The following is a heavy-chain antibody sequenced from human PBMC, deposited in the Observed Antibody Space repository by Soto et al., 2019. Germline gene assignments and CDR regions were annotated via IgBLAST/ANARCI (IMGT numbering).Heavy chain of an antibody. D-gene: IGHD5-18*01. V-gene: IGHV1-18*04. Sequence: ASVKVSCNASGCTFTSYGISWVLQAPGQGLEWMGWISAYNGNTNYSQKLQGRVTMTTDTSTSTAYMELRSLRSDDTAVYYCARERDTDYGMGVWGQGTTVTVSS. CDR1: GCTFTSYG. CDR2: ISAYNGNT. CDR3: ARERDTDYGMGV. J-gene: IGHJ6*02.